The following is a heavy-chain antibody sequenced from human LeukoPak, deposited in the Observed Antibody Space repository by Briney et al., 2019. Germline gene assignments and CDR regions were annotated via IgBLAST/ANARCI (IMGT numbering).Heavy chain of an antibody. Sequence: ASVKVSCKASGGTFSSYAISWVRQAPGQGLEWMGRIIPILGIANYAQKFQGRVTITADKSTSTAYMELSSLRSEDTAVYYCARDFKELRWSSPGDAFDIWGQGTMVTVSS. CDR2: IIPILGIA. CDR1: GGTFSSYA. D-gene: IGHD4-23*01. V-gene: IGHV1-69*04. CDR3: ARDFKELRWSSPGDAFDI. J-gene: IGHJ3*02.